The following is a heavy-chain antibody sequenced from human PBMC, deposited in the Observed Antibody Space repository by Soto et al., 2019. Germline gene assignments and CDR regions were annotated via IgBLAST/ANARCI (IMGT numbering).Heavy chain of an antibody. J-gene: IGHJ4*01. Sequence: SETLSLTCIVSGDSISSYYWSWIRQPPGKGLEWIGHIHYTGSAKQNPSLKSRVTISLDTSENQFSLKLTSVTAADTAVYFCARRPPCSLNSCPFDFWGKGILVTVSS. V-gene: IGHV4-59*08. D-gene: IGHD2-2*01. CDR1: GDSISSYY. CDR3: ARRPPCSLNSCPFDF. CDR2: IHYTGSA.